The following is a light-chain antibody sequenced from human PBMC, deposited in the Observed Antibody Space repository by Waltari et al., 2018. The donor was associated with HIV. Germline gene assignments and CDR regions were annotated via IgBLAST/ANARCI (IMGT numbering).Light chain of an antibody. V-gene: IGLV1-40*01. J-gene: IGLJ1*01. CDR3: QSFDNSLSGGSYV. CDR2: VNN. Sequence: QSVLTQPPSVSGAPGQRVTISCTGGRSNIGAGYGLHWYQQLPGTAPKLLIYVNNNRPSGVPDRFSGSTSGTSASLAITGLQADDEADYYCQSFDNSLSGGSYVFGTGTKVSVL. CDR1: RSNIGAGYG.